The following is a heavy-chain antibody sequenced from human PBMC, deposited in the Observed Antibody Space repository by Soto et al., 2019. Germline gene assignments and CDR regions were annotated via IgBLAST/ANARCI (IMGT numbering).Heavy chain of an antibody. CDR1: GGSISSYY. J-gene: IGHJ6*02. V-gene: IGHV4-59*01. D-gene: IGHD2-15*01. CDR2: IYYSGST. CDR3: AREGSYKNYYYNCMDV. Sequence: PSETLSLTCTVSGGSISSYYWSWIRQPPGKGLEWIGYIYYSGSTNYNPSLKSRVTISVDTSKNQFSLKLSSVTAADTAVYYCAREGSYKNYYYNCMDVWGQGTTVTVSS.